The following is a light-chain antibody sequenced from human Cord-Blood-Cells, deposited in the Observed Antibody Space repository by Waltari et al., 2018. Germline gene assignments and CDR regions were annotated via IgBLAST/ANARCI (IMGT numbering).Light chain of an antibody. CDR3: CSSAASSTLV. Sequence: QSALTQPASASGPPGQPITISCPGPSSDVGGYNLVSWYQQHPGKAPKRMLHEGSKRPGGVSNRCSGAKSGKMASLTIAVLQAEDEADYYCCSSAASSTLVCGGGTKLTVL. J-gene: IGLJ2*01. V-gene: IGLV2-23*01. CDR2: EGS. CDR1: SSDVGGYNL.